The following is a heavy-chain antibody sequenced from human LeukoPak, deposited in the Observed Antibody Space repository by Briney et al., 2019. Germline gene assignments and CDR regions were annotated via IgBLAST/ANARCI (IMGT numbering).Heavy chain of an antibody. J-gene: IGHJ4*02. Sequence: ASVKVSCKASGGTFSSYAISWVRQAPGQGLEWMGGISAYNGNTNYAQKLQGRVTMTTDTSTSTAYMELRSLRSDDTAVYYCARGPLWFGEHPFDYWGQGTLVTVSS. V-gene: IGHV1-18*01. CDR1: GGTFSSYA. D-gene: IGHD3-10*01. CDR2: ISAYNGNT. CDR3: ARGPLWFGEHPFDY.